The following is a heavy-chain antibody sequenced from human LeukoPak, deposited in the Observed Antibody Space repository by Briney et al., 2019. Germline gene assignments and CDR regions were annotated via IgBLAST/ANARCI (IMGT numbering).Heavy chain of an antibody. Sequence: ASVKVSCKASGYTFTNYYMHWVRQAPGQGLEWMGIINPSGGSTSYAQKFQGRVTMTRDTSTSTVYMELSSLRSEDTAVYYCAREGYSGYDYVNREGPLDYWGQGTLVTVSS. CDR2: INPSGGST. CDR1: GYTFTNYY. J-gene: IGHJ4*02. D-gene: IGHD5-12*01. CDR3: AREGYSGYDYVNREGPLDY. V-gene: IGHV1-46*03.